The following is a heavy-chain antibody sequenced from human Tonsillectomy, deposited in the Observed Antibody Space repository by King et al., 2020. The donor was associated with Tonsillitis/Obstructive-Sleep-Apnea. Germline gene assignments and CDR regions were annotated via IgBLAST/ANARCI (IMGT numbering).Heavy chain of an antibody. D-gene: IGHD4-17*01. J-gene: IGHJ4*02. CDR2: IYYSGST. Sequence: VQLQESGPGLVKPSETLSLTCTVSGGSISSYYWSWIRQRPGKGLEWIGDIYYSGSTNYNPSLKSRVTISVDTSKNQFSLKLSSVTAADTAVYYCARETVTTVTKRTYYFDYWGQGTLVTVSS. CDR1: GGSISSYY. CDR3: ARETVTTVTKRTYYFDY. V-gene: IGHV4-59*01.